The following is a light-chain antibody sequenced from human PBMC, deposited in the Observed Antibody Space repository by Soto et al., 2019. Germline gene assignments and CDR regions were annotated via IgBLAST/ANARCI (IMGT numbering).Light chain of an antibody. J-gene: IGLJ2*01. V-gene: IGLV2-14*01. CDR1: SSDVGSYNR. CDR2: EVS. CDR3: SSYTSNYTLEV. Sequence: QSVLTQPASVSGSPGQSITISCTGTSSDVGSYNRVSWYQQHPGKAPKLMIYEVSNRPSGVSNCFSGSKSGNTASLTISGLQAEDEADYYCSSYTSNYTLEVFGGGTKLTVL.